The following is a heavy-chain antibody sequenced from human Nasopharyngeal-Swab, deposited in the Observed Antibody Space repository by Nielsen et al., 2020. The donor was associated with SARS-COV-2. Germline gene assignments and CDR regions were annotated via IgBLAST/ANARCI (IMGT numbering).Heavy chain of an antibody. J-gene: IGHJ4*02. CDR2: IKQDGSEK. CDR3: AREMGEFDY. V-gene: IGHV3-7*01. D-gene: IGHD2-21*01. Sequence: VRQAPGKGLEWVANIKQDGSEKYYVDSVKGRFTISRDNAKNSLYLQMNSLRAEDRAVYYCAREMGEFDYWGQGTLVTVSS.